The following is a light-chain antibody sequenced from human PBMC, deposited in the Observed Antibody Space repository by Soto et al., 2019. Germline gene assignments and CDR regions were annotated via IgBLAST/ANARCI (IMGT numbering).Light chain of an antibody. CDR1: SSNIGRNT. CDR2: NNY. CDR3: AAWDDSLNGHVV. V-gene: IGLV1-44*01. J-gene: IGLJ2*01. Sequence: QSVLTQPPSASGTPGQRVTISCAGSSSNIGRNTVNWYHQLPGAAPKLLIYNNYQRPSGVPDRFSGSKSGTSASLAICGLQSEDEADYYCAAWDDSLNGHVVFGGGTKVTVL.